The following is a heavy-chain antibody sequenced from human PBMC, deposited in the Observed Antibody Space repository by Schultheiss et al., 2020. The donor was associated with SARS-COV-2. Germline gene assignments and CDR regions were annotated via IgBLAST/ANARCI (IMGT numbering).Heavy chain of an antibody. CDR1: GFTFSSYA. CDR2: ISSNGARR. Sequence: GGSLRLSCAASGFTFSSYAMSWVRQAPGKGLEYVSSISSNGARRYYADSVKGRFTISRDNSKNTLYLQMNSLRAEDTAVYYCAREVDYYDSSGYGLRDFQHWGQGSLLTVAS. CDR3: AREVDYYDSSGYGLRDFQH. J-gene: IGHJ1*01. D-gene: IGHD3-22*01. V-gene: IGHV3-64*04.